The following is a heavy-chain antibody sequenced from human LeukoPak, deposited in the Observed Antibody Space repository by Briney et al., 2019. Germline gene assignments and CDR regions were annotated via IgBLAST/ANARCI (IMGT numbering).Heavy chain of an antibody. V-gene: IGHV1-69*13. CDR1: GGTFSSYA. Sequence: AASVKVSCKASGGTFSSYAISWVRQAPEQGLEWMGGIIPIFGTANYAQKFQGRVTITADESTSTAYMELSSLRSEDTAVYYCARVGSYDFWSGWYFDYWGQGTLVTVSS. J-gene: IGHJ4*02. CDR3: ARVGSYDFWSGWYFDY. CDR2: IIPIFGTA. D-gene: IGHD3-3*01.